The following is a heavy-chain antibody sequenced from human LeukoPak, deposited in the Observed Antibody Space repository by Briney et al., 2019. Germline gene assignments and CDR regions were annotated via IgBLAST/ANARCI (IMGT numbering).Heavy chain of an antibody. CDR1: GFTFSSYS. D-gene: IGHD1-7*01. V-gene: IGHV3-21*01. J-gene: IGHJ4*02. Sequence: GGSLRLSCAASGFTFSSYSMNWVRQAPGKGLEWVSCNSSSSSYIYYADSVKGRFTISRDNAKNSLYLQMNSLRAEDTAVYYCARAHNWKYGSFDFWGQGTLVTVSS. CDR3: ARAHNWKYGSFDF. CDR2: NSSSSSYI.